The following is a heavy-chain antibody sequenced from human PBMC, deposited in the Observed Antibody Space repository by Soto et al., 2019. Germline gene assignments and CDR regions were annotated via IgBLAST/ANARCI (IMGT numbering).Heavy chain of an antibody. V-gene: IGHV1-69*01. CDR1: GGTFSSYA. CDR3: ASSVGYCTNGVCYTGGDNYCYYGMDV. D-gene: IGHD2-8*01. Sequence: QVQLVQSGAEVKKPGSSVKVSCKASGGTFSSYAISWVRQAPGQGLEWMGGIIPIFGTANYAQKFQGRVTITEDESTSTAYMELSSLRSEDTAVYYCASSVGYCTNGVCYTGGDNYCYYGMDVWGQGTTVTVSS. CDR2: IIPIFGTA. J-gene: IGHJ6*02.